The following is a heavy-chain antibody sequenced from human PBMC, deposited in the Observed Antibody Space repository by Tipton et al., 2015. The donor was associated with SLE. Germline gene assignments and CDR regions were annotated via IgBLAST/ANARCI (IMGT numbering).Heavy chain of an antibody. CDR3: ASGGYGSGSHYLGGWFDP. V-gene: IGHV4-4*08. Sequence: TLSLTCTVSGGSISSYYWSWIRQSPGKGLEWIGYIYTSGSTNYNPSLKSRVTISADTSKNQFSLKLSSVTAADTAVYYCASGGYGSGSHYLGGWFDPWGQGTLVTVSS. CDR1: GGSISSYY. CDR2: IYTSGST. J-gene: IGHJ5*02. D-gene: IGHD3-10*01.